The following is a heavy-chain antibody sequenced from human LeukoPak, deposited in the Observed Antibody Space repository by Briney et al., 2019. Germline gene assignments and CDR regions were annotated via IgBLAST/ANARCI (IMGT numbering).Heavy chain of an antibody. CDR3: AKSVGSCSTTSCYSQSNDF. CDR1: GFSFSSYA. J-gene: IGHJ4*02. V-gene: IGHV3-23*01. D-gene: IGHD2-2*01. CDR2: ISGSGGST. Sequence: PGGSLRLSCAAPGFSFSSYAMSWVRQAPGKGLEWVSSISGSGGSTYYADSVKGRFTISRDNSKNTLSLQMNSLRAEDTAVYFCAKSVGSCSTTSCYSQSNDFWGQGTLVTVSS.